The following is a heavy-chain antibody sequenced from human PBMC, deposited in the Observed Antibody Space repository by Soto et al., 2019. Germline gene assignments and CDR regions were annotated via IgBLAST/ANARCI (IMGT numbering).Heavy chain of an antibody. Sequence: PGGSLRLCCAASGFTFSSYSMNWVRQAPGKGLEWVSSISSSSSYIYYADSVKGRFTISRDNAKNSLYLQMNSLRAEDTAVYYCASDCSGGSCYSELYYYYYGMDVWGQGTTVTVSS. CDR3: ASDCSGGSCYSELYYYYYGMDV. CDR2: ISSSSSYI. V-gene: IGHV3-21*01. D-gene: IGHD2-15*01. J-gene: IGHJ6*02. CDR1: GFTFSSYS.